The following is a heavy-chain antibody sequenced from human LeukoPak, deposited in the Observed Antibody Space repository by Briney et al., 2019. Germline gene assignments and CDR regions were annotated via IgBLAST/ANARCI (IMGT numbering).Heavy chain of an antibody. CDR1: GFTFSNYA. J-gene: IGHJ4*02. Sequence: GGSLRLSCAASGFTFSNYAMSWVRQAPGKGLEWVSVISPSGSAYNADPVKGRFTISRDNAKNSLYLQMNSLRAEDTAVYYCARDLGDDFDYWGQGTLVTVSS. V-gene: IGHV3-23*01. D-gene: IGHD1-26*01. CDR2: ISPSGSA. CDR3: ARDLGDDFDY.